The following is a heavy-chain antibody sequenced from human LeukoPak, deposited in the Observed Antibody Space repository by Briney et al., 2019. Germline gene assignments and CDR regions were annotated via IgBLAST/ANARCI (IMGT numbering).Heavy chain of an antibody. CDR2: ISGSGGST. Sequence: GGSLRLFCAASGFTFSSYAMSWVRQAPGKGLEWVSGISGSGGSTYYADSVKGRFTISRDNSKNTLYLQMNSLRAEDTAVYYCAKCSAYYYDSSLSDYFDYWGQGTLVTVSS. CDR3: AKCSAYYYDSSLSDYFDY. J-gene: IGHJ4*02. D-gene: IGHD3-22*01. CDR1: GFTFSSYA. V-gene: IGHV3-23*01.